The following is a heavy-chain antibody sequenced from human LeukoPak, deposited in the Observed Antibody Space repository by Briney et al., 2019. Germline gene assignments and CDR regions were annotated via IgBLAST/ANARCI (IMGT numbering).Heavy chain of an antibody. V-gene: IGHV4-4*07. D-gene: IGHD3-10*01. Sequence: SETLSLTCTVSGGSISSYYWSWIRQPAGKGLEWIGRIYTSGSTNYNPSLKSRVTMSVDTSKNQFSLKLSSVTAADTAVYYCAVQLRGFGEASSFYFDYWGQGTLVTVSS. CDR2: IYTSGST. CDR3: AVQLRGFGEASSFYFDY. CDR1: GGSISSYY. J-gene: IGHJ4*02.